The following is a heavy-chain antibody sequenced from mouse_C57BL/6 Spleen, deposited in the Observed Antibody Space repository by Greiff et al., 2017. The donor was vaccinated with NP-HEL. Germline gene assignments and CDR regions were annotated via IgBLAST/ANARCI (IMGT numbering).Heavy chain of an antibody. V-gene: IGHV1-42*01. CDR2: ITPSTGGT. CDR3: AKDYGYAMDD. Sequence: VQLQQSGPELVKPGASVKLSCKVSGYSFTGYYMNWVKQSPEKSLEWIGEITPSTGGTTYNQKFKAKATLTVDKASSTANMQLKSLTSEDSAVYYCAKDYGYAMDDWGQGASVTVSS. D-gene: IGHD2-4*01. CDR1: GYSFTGYY. J-gene: IGHJ4*01.